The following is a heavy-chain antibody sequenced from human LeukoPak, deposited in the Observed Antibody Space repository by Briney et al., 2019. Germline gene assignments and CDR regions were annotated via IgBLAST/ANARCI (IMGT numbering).Heavy chain of an antibody. V-gene: IGHV3-21*01. D-gene: IGHD6-19*01. Sequence: GGSLRLSCAASGFTFSSYSMNWVRQAPGKGLEWVSSISSSSSYIYYADSVKGRFTISRDNSKNTLYLQMNSLRAEDTAVYYCARDPRSSGWYVGCYFDFWGQGTLVTVSS. CDR3: ARDPRSSGWYVGCYFDF. CDR1: GFTFSSYS. CDR2: ISSSSSYI. J-gene: IGHJ4*02.